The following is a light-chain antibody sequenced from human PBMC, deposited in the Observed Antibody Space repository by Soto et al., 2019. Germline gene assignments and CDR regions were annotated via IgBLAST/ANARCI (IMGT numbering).Light chain of an antibody. V-gene: IGKV3-11*01. Sequence: EIVLTQSPATLSLSPGDRATLSCRASQSVGSYLGWYQQRPGQAPRLLIYDASNRATGIPARFSGSGSGTDFTLTISSLEPEDFAVYYCQQRSNFMYTFGQGTKLELK. CDR1: QSVGSY. J-gene: IGKJ2*01. CDR3: QQRSNFMYT. CDR2: DAS.